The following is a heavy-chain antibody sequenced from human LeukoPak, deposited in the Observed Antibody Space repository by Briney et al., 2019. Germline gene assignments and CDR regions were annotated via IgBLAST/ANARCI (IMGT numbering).Heavy chain of an antibody. V-gene: IGHV3-30*04. CDR3: ARDRAPYSSGWYQYYYYMDV. D-gene: IGHD6-19*01. Sequence: GGSLRLSCAASGFTFSSYAMRWVRQAPGKGLEWVAVISYDGSNKYYADSVKGRFTISRDNSKNTLYLQMNSLRAEDTAVYYCARDRAPYSSGWYQYYYYMDVWGKGTTVTDSS. CDR1: GFTFSSYA. J-gene: IGHJ6*03. CDR2: ISYDGSNK.